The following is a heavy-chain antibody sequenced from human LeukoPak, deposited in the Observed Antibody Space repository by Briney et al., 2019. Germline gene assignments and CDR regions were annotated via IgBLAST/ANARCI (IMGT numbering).Heavy chain of an antibody. J-gene: IGHJ2*01. CDR1: GVSISSSY. CDR2: IYYSGST. D-gene: IGHD3-10*01. V-gene: IGHV4-59*08. Sequence: NPSKTLSLTCTVSGVSISSSYWSWIRQPPGKGLEWIGYIYYSGSTNYNPSLKSRVTISVDTSKNQFSLKLSSVTAADTAVYYCARRQGRGWYFDLWGRGTLVTVSS. CDR3: ARRQGRGWYFDL.